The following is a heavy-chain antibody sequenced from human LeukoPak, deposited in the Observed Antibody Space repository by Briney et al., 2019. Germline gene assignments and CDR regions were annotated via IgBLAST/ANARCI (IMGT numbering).Heavy chain of an antibody. V-gene: IGHV3-66*04. CDR1: GFTVSSNY. Sequence: PGGSLRLSCAASGFTVSSNYMSWVRQAPGKGLEWVSVIYSGGSTYYADSVKGRFTISRDNSKNTLYLQMNSLRAEDTAVYYCARHGNYDFWSGYSDAFDIWGQGTMVTVSS. CDR2: IYSGGST. CDR3: ARHGNYDFWSGYSDAFDI. D-gene: IGHD3-3*01. J-gene: IGHJ3*02.